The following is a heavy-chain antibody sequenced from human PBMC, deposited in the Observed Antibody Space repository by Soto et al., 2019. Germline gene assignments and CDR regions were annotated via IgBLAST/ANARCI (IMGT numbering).Heavy chain of an antibody. CDR1: GFTFSSYN. D-gene: IGHD3-10*01. Sequence: EVQLVESGGGLVKPGGSLRLSCAASGFTFSSYNMNWVRQAPGKGLEWVSSISSSSSYIYYADSVKGRFTISRDNAKNALYLQMNSLRAEDTAVYYCARDPDYYGSGSYGFDYWGQGTLVTVSS. CDR2: ISSSSSYI. J-gene: IGHJ4*02. CDR3: ARDPDYYGSGSYGFDY. V-gene: IGHV3-21*01.